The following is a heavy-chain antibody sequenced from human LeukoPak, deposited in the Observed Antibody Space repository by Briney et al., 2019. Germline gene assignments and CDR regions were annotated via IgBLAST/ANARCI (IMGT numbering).Heavy chain of an antibody. CDR2: IYYSGST. V-gene: IGHV4-31*02. CDR3: AREPPLRGSGSYGEPDYYYYGMDV. J-gene: IGHJ6*02. D-gene: IGHD3-10*01. Sequence: SWVRQHPGKGLEWIGYIYYSGSTYYNPSLKSRVTISVDTSKNQFSLKLSSVTAADTAVYYCAREPPLRGSGSYGEPDYYYYGMDVWGQGTTVTASS.